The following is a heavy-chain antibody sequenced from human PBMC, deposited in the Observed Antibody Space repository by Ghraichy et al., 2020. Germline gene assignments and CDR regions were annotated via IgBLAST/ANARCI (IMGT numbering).Heavy chain of an antibody. CDR3: ARGGIAVASTDQDYYPLDG. J-gene: IGHJ6*03. CDR1: GGTFSGYY. CDR2: IDHSGST. V-gene: IGHV4-34*01. D-gene: IGHD6-19*01. Sequence: YGGTFSGYYWSWIRQPPGKGLEWIGEIDHSGSTNYNLSLKSRVTISVDTSKNQFSLKLSSVTAADAAVYYCARGGIAVASTDQDYYPLDGWDQGTTVTVSS.